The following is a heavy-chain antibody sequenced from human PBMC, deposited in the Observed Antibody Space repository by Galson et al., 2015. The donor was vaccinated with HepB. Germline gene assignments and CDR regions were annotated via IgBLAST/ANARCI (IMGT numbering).Heavy chain of an antibody. CDR2: IKQDGSEK. V-gene: IGHV3-7*03. Sequence: SLRLSCAASGFTFSSYWMSWVRQAPGKGLEWVANIKQDGSEKYYVDSVKGRFTISRDNAKNSLYLQMNSLRAEDTAVYYCARDAPWYYGSGSHPFDYWGQGTLVTVSS. J-gene: IGHJ4*02. D-gene: IGHD3-10*01. CDR1: GFTFSSYW. CDR3: ARDAPWYYGSGSHPFDY.